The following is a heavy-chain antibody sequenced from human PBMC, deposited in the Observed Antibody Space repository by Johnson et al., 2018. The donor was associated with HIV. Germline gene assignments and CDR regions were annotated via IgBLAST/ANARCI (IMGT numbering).Heavy chain of an antibody. D-gene: IGHD3-3*01. CDR3: AKDYFCITIFPYAFDI. Sequence: QMLLVESGGGVVQPGGSLRLSCAASGFTFSSYGMHWVRQAPGKGLEWVAFIRYDGSNKYYADSVKGRFTISRDNSKNTLYLQMNSLRAEDTAVYYCAKDYFCITIFPYAFDIWGQGTMVTVSS. J-gene: IGHJ3*02. CDR1: GFTFSSYG. CDR2: IRYDGSNK. V-gene: IGHV3-30*02.